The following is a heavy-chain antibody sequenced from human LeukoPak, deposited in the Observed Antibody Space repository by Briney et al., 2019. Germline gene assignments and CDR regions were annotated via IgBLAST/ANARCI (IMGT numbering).Heavy chain of an antibody. CDR2: IIPIFGTA. J-gene: IGHJ5*02. CDR3: ARDPSDSFPTSNWFDP. Sequence: SVKVSCKASGGTFGSYAISWVRQAPGQGLEWMGGIIPIFGTANYAQKFQGRVTITADESTSTAYMELSSLRSEDTAVYYCARDPSDSFPTSNWFDPWGQGTLVTVSS. CDR1: GGTFGSYA. D-gene: IGHD3-22*01. V-gene: IGHV1-69*13.